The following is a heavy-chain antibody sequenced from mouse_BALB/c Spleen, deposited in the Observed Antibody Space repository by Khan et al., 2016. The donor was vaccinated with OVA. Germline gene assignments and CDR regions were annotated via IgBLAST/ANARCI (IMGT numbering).Heavy chain of an antibody. Sequence: QIQLVQSGPELKKPGETVKISCTASGYTFTNYGMNWVKQAPGKGLKWMGWINTYTGQPTYPDEFKGRFAFSLETSASTAYLQLNNLNNEDTATYCCARSNSYGYFDVWGAGTTVIVSS. D-gene: IGHD4-1*02. J-gene: IGHJ1*01. CDR2: INTYTGQP. CDR3: ARSNSYGYFDV. V-gene: IGHV9-3-1*01. CDR1: GYTFTNYG.